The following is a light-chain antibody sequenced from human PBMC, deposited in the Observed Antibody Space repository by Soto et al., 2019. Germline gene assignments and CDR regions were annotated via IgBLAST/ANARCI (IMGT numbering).Light chain of an antibody. Sequence: QYVLTQSSSASASLGSSVKLTCTLSSGHSTNIIAWHQQQPGKAPRYLMKVESSGTYDKGSGVPGRFSGSTSGADRYLTISNLQFEDEADYYCETWDSNTHAVFGGGTQLTVL. CDR3: ETWDSNTHAV. J-gene: IGLJ7*01. CDR1: SGHSTNI. V-gene: IGLV4-60*02. CDR2: VESSGTY.